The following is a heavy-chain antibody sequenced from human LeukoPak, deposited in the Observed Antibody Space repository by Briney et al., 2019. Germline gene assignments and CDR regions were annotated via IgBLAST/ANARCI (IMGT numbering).Heavy chain of an antibody. D-gene: IGHD3-22*01. Sequence: RSSETLSLTCTVSGVSISSYYWSSIRQPAGKGLEWIGRIYTSGSTNYNPSLKSRVTMSVDTSKNQFSLKLSSVTAADTAVYYCARGNHYDSSGRFDYWGQGTLVTVSS. CDR3: ARGNHYDSSGRFDY. V-gene: IGHV4-4*07. CDR2: IYTSGST. J-gene: IGHJ4*02. CDR1: GVSISSYY.